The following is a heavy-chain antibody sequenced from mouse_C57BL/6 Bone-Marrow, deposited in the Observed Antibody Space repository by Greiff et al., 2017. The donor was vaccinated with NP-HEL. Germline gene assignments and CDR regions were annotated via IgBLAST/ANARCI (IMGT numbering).Heavy chain of an antibody. Sequence: QVQLQQPGAELVKPGASVKLSCKASGYTFTSYWMHWVKQRPGQGLEWIGMIHPNSGSTNYNEKFKSKATLTVDKSSSTAYMQLSSLTSEVAAVYYCARYYGSSAFAYWGQGTLVTVSA. CDR3: ARYYGSSAFAY. V-gene: IGHV1-64*01. J-gene: IGHJ3*01. CDR2: IHPNSGST. D-gene: IGHD1-1*01. CDR1: GYTFTSYW.